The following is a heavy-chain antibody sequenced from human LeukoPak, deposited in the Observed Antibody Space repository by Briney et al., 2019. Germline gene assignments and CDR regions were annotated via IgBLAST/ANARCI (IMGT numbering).Heavy chain of an antibody. V-gene: IGHV3-30*12. Sequence: GGSLRLSCAASGFTFTSYGMLWVREAPGKGLEWVALILDDGNNKYYAAAVKGRFIITRDNSKNTLYLQMNSLRAEDTAVYYCARDNGEWRLNWFDHWGQGTLVTVSS. D-gene: IGHD2-8*01. J-gene: IGHJ5*02. CDR3: ARDNGEWRLNWFDH. CDR1: GFTFTSYG. CDR2: ILDDGNNK.